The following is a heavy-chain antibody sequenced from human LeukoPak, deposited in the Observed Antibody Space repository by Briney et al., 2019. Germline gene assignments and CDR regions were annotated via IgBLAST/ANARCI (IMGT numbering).Heavy chain of an antibody. CDR3: ASALKRGSAGTLIDH. J-gene: IGHJ4*02. CDR2: MNPNSGNT. V-gene: IGHV1-8*01. CDR1: GYSFTSHD. D-gene: IGHD6-13*01. Sequence: ASVKVSCKASGYSFTSHDTNWVRQATGQELEWMGWMNPNSGNTGDAQKFQVRVTMTRNTSISTAYLELSSLGSEDTAMYYCASALKRGSAGTLIDHWGQGTLVTVSS.